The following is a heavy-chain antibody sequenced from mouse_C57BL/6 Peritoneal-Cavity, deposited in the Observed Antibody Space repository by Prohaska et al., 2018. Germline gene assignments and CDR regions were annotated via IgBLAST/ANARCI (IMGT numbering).Heavy chain of an antibody. CDR2: IAPSDSYT. CDR1: GYTFTSYW. V-gene: IGHV1-69*01. CDR3: ARRFITTGYFDV. Sequence: QVQLQQPGAELVMPGASVKLSCKASGYTFTSYWMHWVKQRPGQGLEWIGAIAPSDSYTNYNQKFKGKATLTVDKSSSTAYLQLSSLTSEDSAVYYCARRFITTGYFDVWGTGTTVTVSS. J-gene: IGHJ1*03. D-gene: IGHD1-1*01.